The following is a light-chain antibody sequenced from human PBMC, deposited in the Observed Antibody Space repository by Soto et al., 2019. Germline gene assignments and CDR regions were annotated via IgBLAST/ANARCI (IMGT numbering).Light chain of an antibody. V-gene: IGKV1-5*03. J-gene: IGKJ1*01. CDR2: KAS. CDR3: QQYNSYSRT. CDR1: QSISCW. Sequence: DIQMTQSPSTLSASVGDRVTITCRASQSISCWLAWYQQKPGKAPNLLIYKASSLESGVPSRFSGSGSGTEFTLTISSLQPDDFATYYCQQYNSYSRTFGQGTKVEIK.